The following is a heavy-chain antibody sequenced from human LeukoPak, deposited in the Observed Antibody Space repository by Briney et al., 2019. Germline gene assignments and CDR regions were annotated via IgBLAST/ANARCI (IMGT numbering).Heavy chain of an antibody. Sequence: GGSLRHSCAAPGFTFSSYAMSWVRQAPGKGLEWVSAISGSGGSTYYADSVKGRFTISRDNSKNTLYLQMNSLRAEDTAVYYCAKDHYEAGQWLTYFDYWGQGTLVTVSS. D-gene: IGHD6-19*01. CDR3: AKDHYEAGQWLTYFDY. V-gene: IGHV3-23*01. CDR1: GFTFSSYA. J-gene: IGHJ4*02. CDR2: ISGSGGST.